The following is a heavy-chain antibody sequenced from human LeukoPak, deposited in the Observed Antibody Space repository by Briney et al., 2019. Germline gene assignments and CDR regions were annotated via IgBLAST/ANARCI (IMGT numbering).Heavy chain of an antibody. CDR3: ARTPGIAVAGTGYFDY. J-gene: IGHJ4*02. D-gene: IGHD6-19*01. Sequence: PGGSLRLSCTASGFTFGDYAMSWFRQSPGKGLEWVSVIYTDGSTYYADSVKGRFTISRDNSKNTVYLQMNSLRAEDTAVYYCARTPGIAVAGTGYFDYWGQGTLVTVSS. CDR2: IYTDGST. V-gene: IGHV3-53*01. CDR1: GFTFGDYA.